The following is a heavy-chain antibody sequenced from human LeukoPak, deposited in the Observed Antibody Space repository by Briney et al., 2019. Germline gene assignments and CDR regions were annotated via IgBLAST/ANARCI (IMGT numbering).Heavy chain of an antibody. CDR3: TTDSQGYDSSGYYPDY. CDR2: IKSKTDGGTT. CDR1: GFTFSNAW. J-gene: IGHJ4*02. Sequence: PGGSLRLSCAASGFTFSNAWMSWVRQAPGKGLEWVGRIKSKTDGGTTDYAAPVKGRFTISRDDSKNTLDLQMNSLKTEDAAVYYCTTDSQGYDSSGYYPDYWGQGTLVTVSS. D-gene: IGHD3-22*01. V-gene: IGHV3-15*01.